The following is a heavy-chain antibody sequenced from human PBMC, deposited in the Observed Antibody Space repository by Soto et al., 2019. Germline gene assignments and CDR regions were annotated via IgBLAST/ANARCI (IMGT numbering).Heavy chain of an antibody. D-gene: IGHD3-10*01. Sequence: ASVKVSCKSSGYTFTSYAMHWVRQAPGQRLEWMGWINAGNGNTKYSQKFQGGVTITRDTSASTAYMELSSLRSEDTAVYYCARALLWSPTQHYDYWGQGTLVTVSS. CDR3: ARALLWSPTQHYDY. J-gene: IGHJ4*02. V-gene: IGHV1-3*01. CDR2: INAGNGNT. CDR1: GYTFTSYA.